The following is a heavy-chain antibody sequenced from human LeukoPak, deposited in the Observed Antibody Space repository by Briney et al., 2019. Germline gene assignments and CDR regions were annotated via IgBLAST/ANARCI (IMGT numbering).Heavy chain of an antibody. CDR2: ISGSGGST. J-gene: IGHJ6*03. D-gene: IGHD3-9*01. V-gene: IGHV3-23*01. CDR1: GFTFSSYA. CDR3: AKAYYDILTGSFYMDV. Sequence: GGPLRLSCAASGFTFSSYAMSWVRQAPGKGLEWVSGISGSGGSTYYADSVKGRFTISRDNSKNTLYLQVNSLRAEDTAVYYCAKAYYDILTGSFYMDVWGKGTTVTISS.